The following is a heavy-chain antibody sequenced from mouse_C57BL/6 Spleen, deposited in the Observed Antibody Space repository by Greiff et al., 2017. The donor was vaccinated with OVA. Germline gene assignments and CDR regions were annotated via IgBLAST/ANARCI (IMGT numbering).Heavy chain of an antibody. D-gene: IGHD2-2*01. CDR2: INPSTGGT. V-gene: IGHV1-42*01. J-gene: IGHJ3*01. Sequence: VQLQQSGPELVKPGASVKISCKASGYSFTGYYMNWVKQSPEKSLEWIGEINPSTGGTTYNQKFKATATLTVDKSSSTAYMQLKSLTSEDSAVYYCARLGGYNWFAYWGQGTLVTVSA. CDR1: GYSFTGYY. CDR3: ARLGGYNWFAY.